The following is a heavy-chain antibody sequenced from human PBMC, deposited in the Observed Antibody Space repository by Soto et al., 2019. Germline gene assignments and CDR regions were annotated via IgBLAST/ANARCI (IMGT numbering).Heavy chain of an antibody. V-gene: IGHV1-46*01. CDR2: INPSGGST. J-gene: IGHJ5*02. D-gene: IGHD3-22*01. CDR1: GYTFTSYY. CDR3: ARPLITGWFDP. Sequence: GASVKFSCKASGYTFTSYYMHWVRQAPGQGLEWMGIINPSGGSTSYAQKFQGRVTMTRDTSTSTVYMELSSLRSEDTAVYYCARPLITGWFDPWGQGTLVTVSS.